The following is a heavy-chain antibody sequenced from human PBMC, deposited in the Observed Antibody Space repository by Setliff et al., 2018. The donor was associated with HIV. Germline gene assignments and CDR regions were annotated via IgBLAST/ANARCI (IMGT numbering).Heavy chain of an antibody. V-gene: IGHV1-24*01. CDR2: FDPEDGET. D-gene: IGHD3-10*01. CDR3: ATRPPDFYGSGSSYP. J-gene: IGHJ5*02. CDR1: GYTLTEVS. Sequence: ASVKVSCKVSGYTLTEVSIHWVRQAPGKGLKWMGYFDPEDGETVHAQKFQGRVTITADTSADTAYMEVTSLTSEDTAIYYCATRPPDFYGSGSSYPWGQGTLVTVSS.